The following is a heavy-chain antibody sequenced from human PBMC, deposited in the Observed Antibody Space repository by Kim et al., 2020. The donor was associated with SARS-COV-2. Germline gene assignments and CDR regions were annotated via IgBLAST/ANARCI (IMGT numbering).Heavy chain of an antibody. V-gene: IGHV4-34*12. CDR1: GGSFSGYY. D-gene: IGHD3-10*01. Sequence: SETLSLTCAVYGGSFSGYYWSWIRQPPGKGLEWIGEIIHSGRTNSNPSLKSRVTISVDTSKNQFSLKLTSVTAAATAVYYCAGRLSNTTGWGSHYCDLWGQRTLVTVSS. CDR2: IIHSGRT. J-gene: IGHJ4*02. CDR3: AGRLSNTTGWGSHYCDL.